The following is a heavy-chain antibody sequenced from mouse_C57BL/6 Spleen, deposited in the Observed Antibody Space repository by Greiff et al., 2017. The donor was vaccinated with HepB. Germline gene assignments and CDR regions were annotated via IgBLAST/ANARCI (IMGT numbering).Heavy chain of an antibody. CDR2: IYPSDSET. D-gene: IGHD1-1*01. J-gene: IGHJ2*01. Sequence: QVQLQQPGAELVRPGSSVKLSCKASGYTFTSYWMDWVKQRPGQGLEWIGNIYPSDSETPYNQKFKDKATLTVDNSYSTAYMRHRSLTSEDSAVYYCARWNGYGSKHYFDYWGQGTTLTVSS. CDR1: GYTFTSYW. CDR3: ARWNGYGSKHYFDY. V-gene: IGHV1-61*01.